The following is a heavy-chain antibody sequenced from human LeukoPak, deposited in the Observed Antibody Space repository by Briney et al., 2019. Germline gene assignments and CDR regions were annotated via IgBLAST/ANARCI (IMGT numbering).Heavy chain of an antibody. CDR2: ISGSGGST. D-gene: IGHD3-10*01. V-gene: IGHV3-23*01. CDR3: AKDNTMVRGVIYWAGDYYYGMDV. Sequence: GGSLRLSCAASGFTFSSYAMSWVRQAPGKGLEWVSAISGSGGSTYYADPVKGRFTISRDNSKNTLYLQMNSLRAEDTAVYYCAKDNTMVRGVIYWAGDYYYGMDVWGQGTTVTVSS. J-gene: IGHJ6*02. CDR1: GFTFSSYA.